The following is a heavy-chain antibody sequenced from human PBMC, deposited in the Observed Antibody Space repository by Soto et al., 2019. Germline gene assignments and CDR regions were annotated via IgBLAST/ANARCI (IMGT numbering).Heavy chain of an antibody. CDR1: CYTFTSYG. J-gene: IGHJ6*02. CDR3: ARDPETYYYGSGSYYYYYYGMDV. D-gene: IGHD3-10*01. Sequence: RXSVKVSFKASCYTFTSYGISWVRQAPGQGLEWMGWISAYNGNTNYAQKLQGRVTMTTDTSTSTAYMELRSLRSDDTAVYYCARDPETYYYGSGSYYYYYYGMDVWGQGTTVTVSS. CDR2: ISAYNGNT. V-gene: IGHV1-18*04.